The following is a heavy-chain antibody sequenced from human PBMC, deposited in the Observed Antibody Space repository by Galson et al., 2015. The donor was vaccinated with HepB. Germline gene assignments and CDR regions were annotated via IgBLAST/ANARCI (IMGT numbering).Heavy chain of an antibody. CDR3: ARGLIVATIG. Sequence: SVKVSCKASGGTFSSYAISWVRQAPGQGLEWMGRINPNSGGTNYAQKFQGRVTMTRDTSISTAYMELSRLRSDDTAVYYCARGLIVATIGWGQGTLVTVSS. D-gene: IGHD5-12*01. CDR1: GGTFSSYA. J-gene: IGHJ4*02. V-gene: IGHV1-2*06. CDR2: INPNSGGT.